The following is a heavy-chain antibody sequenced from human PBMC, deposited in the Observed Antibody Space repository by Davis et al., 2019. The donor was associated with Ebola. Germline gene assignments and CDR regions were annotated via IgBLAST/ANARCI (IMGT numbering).Heavy chain of an antibody. J-gene: IGHJ4*02. CDR2: IKQDGSEK. CDR3: TISGGGDDY. Sequence: GESLKISCAASGFTFSSYWMSWVRQAPGKGLEWVANIKQDGSEKYYVDSVKGRFTISRDNAKNSLYLQMNSLRAEDTAVYYCTISGGGDDYWGQGTLVTVSS. V-gene: IGHV3-7*01. D-gene: IGHD3-10*01. CDR1: GFTFSSYW.